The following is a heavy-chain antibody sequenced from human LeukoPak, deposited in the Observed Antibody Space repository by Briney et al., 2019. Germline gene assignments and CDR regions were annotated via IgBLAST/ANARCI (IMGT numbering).Heavy chain of an antibody. V-gene: IGHV3-23*01. Sequence: PGGSLRLSCAASGFTFSSYAMSWVRQAPGKGLEWVSAISGSGGSTYYADSVKGRFTISRDNSKNTLYLQMNSLRAEDTAVYYCAKTGGAAIGYYYDYWGQGTLVTVSS. J-gene: IGHJ4*02. D-gene: IGHD2-2*02. CDR2: ISGSGGST. CDR1: GFTFSSYA. CDR3: AKTGGAAIGYYYDY.